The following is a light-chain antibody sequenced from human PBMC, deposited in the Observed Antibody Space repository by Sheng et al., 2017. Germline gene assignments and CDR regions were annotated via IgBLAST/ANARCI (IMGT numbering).Light chain of an antibody. Sequence: QSALTQPASVSGSPGQSVTISCTGTSSDVGGYNFVSWYQQHPGKAPKLMIHEDTKRPSGVSDRFSGSKSGNTASLTISGLQDEDEADYYCCSYAGGSSYVFGTATKVTVL. CDR1: SSDVGGYNF. V-gene: IGLV2-23*01. CDR2: EDT. CDR3: CSYAGGSSYV. J-gene: IGLJ1*01.